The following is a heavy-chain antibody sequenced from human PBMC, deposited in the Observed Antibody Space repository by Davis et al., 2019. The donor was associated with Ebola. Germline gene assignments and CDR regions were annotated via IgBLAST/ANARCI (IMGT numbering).Heavy chain of an antibody. Sequence: MPSETLSLTCAVSGGSISSGGYSWSWIRQPPGKGLEWIGYIYHSGSTYYNPSLKSRVTISVDRSKNQFSLKLSSVTAADTAVYYCAKDFSRWSTQYGMDVWGQGTTVTVSS. CDR3: AKDFSRWSTQYGMDV. V-gene: IGHV4-30-2*01. D-gene: IGHD3-3*01. J-gene: IGHJ6*02. CDR2: IYHSGST. CDR1: GGSISSGGYS.